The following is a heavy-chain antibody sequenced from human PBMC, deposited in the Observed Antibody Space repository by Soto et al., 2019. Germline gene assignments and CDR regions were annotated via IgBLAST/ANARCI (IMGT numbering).Heavy chain of an antibody. Sequence: GSLRLSGAAPGFTFSSYAMSWVRQAPGKGLEWLSVISYDGRETHYADSVEGRFIISRDSSKKTAYLQMNSLRGDDTAVYFCATDPVAVTGSFIDSWGQGTLVTVS. CDR2: ISYDGRET. CDR1: GFTFSSYA. CDR3: ATDPVAVTGSFIDS. J-gene: IGHJ4*02. D-gene: IGHD2-21*02. V-gene: IGHV3-30-3*01.